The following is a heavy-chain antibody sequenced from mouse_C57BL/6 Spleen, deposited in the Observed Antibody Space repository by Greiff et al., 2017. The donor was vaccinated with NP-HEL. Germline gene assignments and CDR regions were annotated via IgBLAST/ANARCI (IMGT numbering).Heavy chain of an antibody. CDR3: ARSEDGAMDY. D-gene: IGHD2-3*01. J-gene: IGHJ4*01. CDR1: GYAFSSYW. Sequence: QVHVKQSGAELVKPGASVKISCKASGYAFSSYWMNWVKQRPGKGLEWIGQIYPGDGDTNYNGKFKGKATLTADKSSSTAYMQLSSLTSEDSAVYFCARSEDGAMDYWGQGTSVTVSS. V-gene: IGHV1-80*01. CDR2: IYPGDGDT.